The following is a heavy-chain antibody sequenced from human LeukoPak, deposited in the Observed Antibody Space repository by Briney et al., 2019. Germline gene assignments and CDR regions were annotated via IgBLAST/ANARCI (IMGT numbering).Heavy chain of an antibody. J-gene: IGHJ4*02. CDR2: INHSGST. CDR3: ARGRWDPSVRVDY. V-gene: IGHV4-34*01. Sequence: TSETLSLTCAVYGGSFSGYYWSWIRQPPGKGLEWIGEINHSGSTNYNPSLKSRVTISVDTSKNQFSLKLNSVTAADTAVYYCARGRWDPSVRVDYWGQGTLVTVSS. D-gene: IGHD1-26*01. CDR1: GGSFSGYY.